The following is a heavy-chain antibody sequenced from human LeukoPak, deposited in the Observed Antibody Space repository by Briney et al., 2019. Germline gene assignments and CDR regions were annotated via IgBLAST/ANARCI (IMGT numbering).Heavy chain of an antibody. CDR1: GFTFSDYF. V-gene: IGHV3-11*04. Sequence: GGSLRLSCAASGFTFSDYFMSWVRQAPGKGLEWLSYISGRGNFVDYAESLKGRITISRDNAKNSLYLQMNSLRAEDTAVYYCARSGIGETEIDYWGQGTLVTVSS. CDR3: ARSGIGETEIDY. CDR2: ISGRGNFV. D-gene: IGHD6-13*01. J-gene: IGHJ4*02.